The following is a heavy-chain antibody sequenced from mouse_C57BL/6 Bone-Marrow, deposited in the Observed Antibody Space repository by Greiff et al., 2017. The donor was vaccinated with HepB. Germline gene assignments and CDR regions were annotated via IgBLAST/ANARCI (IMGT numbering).Heavy chain of an antibody. D-gene: IGHD2-3*01. J-gene: IGHJ3*01. CDR3: ARDDGYYAWFAY. CDR1: GYTFTSYW. Sequence: VQLQQPGAELVKPGASVKLSCKASGYTFTSYWMHWVKQRPGQGLEWIGMIHPNSGSTNYNEKFKSKATLTVDKSSSTAYMQLSSLTSEDSAVYCCARDDGYYAWFAYWGQGTLVTVSA. V-gene: IGHV1-64*01. CDR2: IHPNSGST.